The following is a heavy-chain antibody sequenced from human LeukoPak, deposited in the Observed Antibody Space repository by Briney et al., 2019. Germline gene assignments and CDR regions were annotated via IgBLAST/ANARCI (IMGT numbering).Heavy chain of an antibody. CDR1: GFTFSSYA. CDR3: ARGGYCSSTSCYAEGVFDY. D-gene: IGHD2-2*01. Sequence: GRSLRLSCAASGFTFSSYAMHWVRQAPGKGLEWVSYISSSGSTIYYADSVKGRFTISRDNAKNSLYLQMNSLRAEDTAVYYCARGGYCSSTSCYAEGVFDYWGQGTLVTVSS. CDR2: ISSSGSTI. J-gene: IGHJ4*02. V-gene: IGHV3-48*03.